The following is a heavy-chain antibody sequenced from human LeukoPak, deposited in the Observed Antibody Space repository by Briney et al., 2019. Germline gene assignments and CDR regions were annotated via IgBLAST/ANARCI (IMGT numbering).Heavy chain of an antibody. V-gene: IGHV4-59*01. J-gene: IGHJ5*02. CDR3: AGVGATTFWFDP. Sequence: SETLSLTCTVSGDSITSYYWSWIRQPPGKGLEWIGYIHYSGSTKYNPSLESRVTISVDTSRKQFSLKLSSVTAADTAVYYCAGVGATTFWFDPWGQGTLVTVSS. CDR2: IHYSGST. D-gene: IGHD1-26*01. CDR1: GDSITSYY.